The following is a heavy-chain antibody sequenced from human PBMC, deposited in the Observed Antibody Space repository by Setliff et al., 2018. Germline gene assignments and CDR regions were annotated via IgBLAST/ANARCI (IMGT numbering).Heavy chain of an antibody. V-gene: IGHV3-48*04. D-gene: IGHD3-10*01. CDR2: ISNWGTTI. J-gene: IGHJ6*02. Sequence: PGGSLRLSCSVSGITFINAWMTWVRQAPGKGPEWVAYISNWGTTIYYADSVKGRFTISRDNAKNSLFLQMNSLRTEDMGIYYCARDGGINMVKTYYYGLDVWGQGTTVTVSS. CDR1: GITFINAW. CDR3: ARDGGINMVKTYYYGLDV.